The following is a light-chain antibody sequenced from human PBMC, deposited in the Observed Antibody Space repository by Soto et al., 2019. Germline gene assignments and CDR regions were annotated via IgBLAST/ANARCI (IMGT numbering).Light chain of an antibody. Sequence: QSVLTQPASVSGSPEQSITISCTGPGSDVGSFDLVSWYQQHPGKAPKLIIFEGSKRPSGVSDRFSGSKSDNRASLTISGLQAEDEADYYCSSYAGSWTWVLGGGTKLTVL. CDR2: EGS. CDR3: SSYAGSWTWV. CDR1: GSDVGSFDL. V-gene: IGLV2-23*01. J-gene: IGLJ3*02.